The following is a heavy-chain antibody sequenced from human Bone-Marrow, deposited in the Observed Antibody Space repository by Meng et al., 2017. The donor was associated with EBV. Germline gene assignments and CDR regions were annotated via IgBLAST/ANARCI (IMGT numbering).Heavy chain of an antibody. V-gene: IGHV1-69*06. CDR1: GGTFSSYA. J-gene: IGHJ4*02. CDR3: ARDTHDYGDLTFFDY. CDR2: IIPIFGTA. D-gene: IGHD4-17*01. Sequence: VQLVQSGDEVKKPGSSVKVSCKASGGTFSSYAISWVRQAPGQGLEWMGGIIPIFGTANYAQKFQGRVTITADKSTSTAYMELSSLRSEDTAVYYCARDTHDYGDLTFFDYWGQGTLVTVSS.